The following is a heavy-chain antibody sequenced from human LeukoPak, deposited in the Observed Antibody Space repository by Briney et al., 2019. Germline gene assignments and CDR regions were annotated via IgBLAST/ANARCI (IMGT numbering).Heavy chain of an antibody. CDR1: GYTFTGYY. CDR2: INPNSGGT. D-gene: IGHD1-26*01. J-gene: IGHJ4*02. CDR3: ARAQTKIVGATSFDY. Sequence: ASVKVSCKASGYTFTGYYMHWVRQAPGQGLEWMGWINPNSGGTNYAQKFQGRVTMTRDTSISTAYMELSRLRSDDTDVYYCARAQTKIVGATSFDYWGQGTLVTVSS. V-gene: IGHV1-2*02.